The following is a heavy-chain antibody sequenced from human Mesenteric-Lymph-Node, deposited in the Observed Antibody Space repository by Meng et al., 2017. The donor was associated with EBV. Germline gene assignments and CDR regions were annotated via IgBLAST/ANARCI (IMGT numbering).Heavy chain of an antibody. Sequence: LPGAGPGLGEPPGTLSRICAVSGGSISTTNWWSWVRQSPGKGLEWIGEIYHRGNNNYNPSLMSRAAISADTSKNQFSLKLNSVTAADTAVYYCARVGGLTGFPHGAFDLWSPGTLVTVSS. CDR2: IYHRGNN. CDR1: GGSISTTNW. J-gene: IGHJ4*02. CDR3: ARVGGLTGFPHGAFDL. D-gene: IGHD3-9*01. V-gene: IGHV4-4*03.